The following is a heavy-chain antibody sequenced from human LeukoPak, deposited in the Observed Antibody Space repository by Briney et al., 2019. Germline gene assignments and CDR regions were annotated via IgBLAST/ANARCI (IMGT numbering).Heavy chain of an antibody. CDR3: ARDTAPLPNLYGMDV. Sequence: GGSLRLSCAVSGFNFRDYWMSWVRQAPGKGLEWVSSVSTGSNYIYYADSVKGRFTISRDNDKNSLYLQMNSLRVEDTAVYYCARDTAPLPNLYGMDVWGQGTTVTVSS. CDR1: GFNFRDYW. D-gene: IGHD5-18*01. V-gene: IGHV3-21*01. CDR2: VSTGSNYI. J-gene: IGHJ6*02.